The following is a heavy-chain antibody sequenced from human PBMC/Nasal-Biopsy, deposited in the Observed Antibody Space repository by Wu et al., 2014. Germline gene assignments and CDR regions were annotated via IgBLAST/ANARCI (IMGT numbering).Heavy chain of an antibody. CDR1: GASISSGFND. CDR2: FYHSETT. Sequence: TLSLTCTVSGASISSGFNDWGWIRQPPGKGLEWIGTFYHSETTRVNPSLQSRVTITVDTSKNQFFLKLNSVNAADTAVYFCARLSVGWFGELLNFDYWGQGMLVTVSS. CDR3: ARLSVGWFGELLNFDY. J-gene: IGHJ4*02. D-gene: IGHD3-10*01. V-gene: IGHV4-39*01.